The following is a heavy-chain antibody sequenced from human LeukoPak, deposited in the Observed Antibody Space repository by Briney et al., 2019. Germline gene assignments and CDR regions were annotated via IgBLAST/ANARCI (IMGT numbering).Heavy chain of an antibody. Sequence: GGTLRLSCAASGFTFSSYGMSWVRQAPGKGLEWVSAISGSGGSTYYADSVKGRFTISRDNSKNTLYLQMNSLRAEDTAVYYCARDFHRRYYDSSGYNAFDIWGQGTMVTVSS. J-gene: IGHJ3*02. CDR2: ISGSGGST. V-gene: IGHV3-23*01. CDR1: GFTFSSYG. CDR3: ARDFHRRYYDSSGYNAFDI. D-gene: IGHD3-22*01.